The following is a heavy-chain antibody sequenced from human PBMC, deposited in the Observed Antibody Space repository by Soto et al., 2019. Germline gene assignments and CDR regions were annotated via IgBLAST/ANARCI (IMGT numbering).Heavy chain of an antibody. J-gene: IGHJ6*02. Sequence: QVQLVQSGAEVKKPGSSVKVSCKASGGTFSSYAISWVRQAPGQGLEWMGGIIPIFGTANYAQKFQGRVTITADDSTSTADMELSSLRSEDTAVYYCARDSPSSYAAGPYNYYGMDVWGQWTTITVSS. V-gene: IGHV1-69*12. CDR1: GGTFSSYA. CDR2: IIPIFGTA. CDR3: ARDSPSSYAAGPYNYYGMDV. D-gene: IGHD2-2*01.